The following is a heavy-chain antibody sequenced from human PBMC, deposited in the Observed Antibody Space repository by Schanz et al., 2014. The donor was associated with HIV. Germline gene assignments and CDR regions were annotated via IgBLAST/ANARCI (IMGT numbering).Heavy chain of an antibody. CDR3: AKGQRGMVRGDNDY. CDR2: ISGSAGST. V-gene: IGHV3-23*01. D-gene: IGHD3-10*01. CDR1: GFTFSGYG. J-gene: IGHJ4*02. Sequence: EVQLLESGGGSVQPGGSLRLSCAASGFTFSGYGMSWVRQAPGKGLEWVSAISGSAGSTYYADSVKGRFTISRDNSKNTLYLQMNSLRAEDTAVYYCAKGQRGMVRGDNDYWGQGTLVTVSS.